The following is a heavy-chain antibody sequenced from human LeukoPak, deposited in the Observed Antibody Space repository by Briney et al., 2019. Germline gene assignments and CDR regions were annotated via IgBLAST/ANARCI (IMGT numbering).Heavy chain of an antibody. D-gene: IGHD3-10*01. CDR2: ISSSSSTI. CDR1: GFTFSSYS. CDR3: ARGDYGSGSYPVDY. Sequence: PGGSLRLSCAASGFTFSSYSMNWVRQAPGKGLEWVSYISSSSSTIYYADSVKGRFTISRDNAKNSLYLQMNSLRAEDTAVYYCARGDYGSGSYPVDYWGQGTLVTVSS. J-gene: IGHJ4*02. V-gene: IGHV3-48*04.